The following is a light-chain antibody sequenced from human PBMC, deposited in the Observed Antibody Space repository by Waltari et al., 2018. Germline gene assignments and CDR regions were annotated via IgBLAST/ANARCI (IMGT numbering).Light chain of an antibody. CDR2: RAS. Sequence: EIVLTQSPGTASLSPGERVTLSCRASQSVGSSSLAWYQQKPGQAPRLVIYRASRRATGIPDRFSGMGSGTDFSLTISRLEPEDFAVYYCQQHGTLPATFGQGTKVEIK. V-gene: IGKV3-20*01. CDR3: QQHGTLPAT. CDR1: QSVGSSS. J-gene: IGKJ1*01.